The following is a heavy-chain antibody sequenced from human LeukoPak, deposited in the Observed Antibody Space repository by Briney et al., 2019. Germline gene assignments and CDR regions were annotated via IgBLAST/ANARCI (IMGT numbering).Heavy chain of an antibody. V-gene: IGHV3-64D*09. D-gene: IGHD5-24*01. J-gene: IGHJ3*02. CDR1: GFTFNCYD. Sequence: GGSVTLLCSACGFTFNCYDMQWLPQAPGKGLVCFIDISSNGGSKYYADSVKGRFTISRDNSKNTLYLQMSSLRAEDTAMCYCVKESGSRWLKLTGAFDIWGQGTMVTVSS. CDR2: ISSNGGSK. CDR3: VKESGSRWLKLTGAFDI.